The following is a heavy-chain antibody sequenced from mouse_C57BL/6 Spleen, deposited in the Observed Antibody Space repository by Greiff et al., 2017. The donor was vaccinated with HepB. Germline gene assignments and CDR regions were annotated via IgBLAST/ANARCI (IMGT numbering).Heavy chain of an antibody. CDR1: GYTFTSYW. J-gene: IGHJ4*01. D-gene: IGHD2-2*01. Sequence: QVQLQQPGAELVRPGTSVKLSCKASGYTFTSYWMHWVKQRPGQGLEWIGVIDPSDSYTNYNQKFKGKATLTVDTSSSTAYMQLSSLTSEDSAVYYCARYGNDRGYYAMDYWGQGTSVTVSS. CDR2: IDPSDSYT. CDR3: ARYGNDRGYYAMDY. V-gene: IGHV1-59*01.